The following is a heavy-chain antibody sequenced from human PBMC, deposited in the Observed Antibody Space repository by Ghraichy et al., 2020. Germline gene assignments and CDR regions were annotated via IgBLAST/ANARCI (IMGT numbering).Heavy chain of an antibody. J-gene: IGHJ6*02. CDR2: IDHSGKT. CDR3: ARVPSYYDVWNPYQKHPADRKFYYGMDV. Sequence: SQTLSLTCAVYGGSLSGYFWGWIRQSPGKGLEWIGEIDHSGKTNYNPSLKSRVNILGDTSMSQFSLRLSAVTAADTAVYYCARVPSYYDVWNPYQKHPADRKFYYGMDVWGQGTTVTVSS. CDR1: GGSLSGYF. V-gene: IGHV4-34*01. D-gene: IGHD3-3*01.